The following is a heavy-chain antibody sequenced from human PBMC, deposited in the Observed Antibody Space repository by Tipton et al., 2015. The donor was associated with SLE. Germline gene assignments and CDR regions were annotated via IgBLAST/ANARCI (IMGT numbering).Heavy chain of an antibody. Sequence: TLSLTCAVSGGSISSRNWWSWVRQPPGKGLEWIGEIDHSGTTNYNPSLKSRVTISVDTTSSQFALKMNSVTAADTAVYYCARGDTVTTAFDYWGQGTLVTVSS. CDR2: IDHSGTT. CDR3: ARGDTVTTAFDY. V-gene: IGHV4-4*02. J-gene: IGHJ4*02. CDR1: GGSISSRNW. D-gene: IGHD4-17*01.